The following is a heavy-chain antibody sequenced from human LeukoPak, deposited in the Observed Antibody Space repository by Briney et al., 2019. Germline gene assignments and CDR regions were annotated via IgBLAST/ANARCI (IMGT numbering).Heavy chain of an antibody. Sequence: GGSLRLSCAASGFTFSSYWMHWVRQAPGKGLVWVSRINSDGSSTSYADSVKGRFTISRDNAKNTLYLQINSLRAEDTAVYYCARDGDSRVGYYMDVWGKGTTVTVSS. J-gene: IGHJ6*03. CDR2: INSDGSST. V-gene: IGHV3-74*01. CDR3: ARDGDSRVGYYMDV. CDR1: GFTFSSYW. D-gene: IGHD6-13*01.